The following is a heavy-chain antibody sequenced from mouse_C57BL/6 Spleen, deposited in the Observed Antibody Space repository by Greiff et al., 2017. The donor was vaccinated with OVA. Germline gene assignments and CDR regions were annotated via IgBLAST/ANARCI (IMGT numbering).Heavy chain of an antibody. J-gene: IGHJ2*01. Sequence: DVKLQESGPGLVKPSQSLSLTCSVTGYSITSRYYWNWIRQFPGNKLEWMGYISYDGSNNYNPSLKNRISITSDTSTNQFFLKLNSVTTEDTATYYCAREGLRPPYFDYWGQGTTLTVSS. V-gene: IGHV3-6*01. CDR1: GYSITSRYY. CDR2: ISYDGSN. CDR3: AREGLRPPYFDY. D-gene: IGHD3-2*02.